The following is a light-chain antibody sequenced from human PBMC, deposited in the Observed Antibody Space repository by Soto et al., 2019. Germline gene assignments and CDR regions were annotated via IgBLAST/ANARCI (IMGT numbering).Light chain of an antibody. CDR2: DDS. Sequence: SYELTQPPSVSVAPGQTASITCGGNNIGSKSVHWYQQKPGQAPVLVVYDDSDRPSGTPERFSGSNSGNTATLTISRVEAGDEADYYCQVWDSSSDHPLYVFGTGTKVTVL. V-gene: IGLV3-21*02. CDR1: NIGSKS. J-gene: IGLJ1*01. CDR3: QVWDSSSDHPLYV.